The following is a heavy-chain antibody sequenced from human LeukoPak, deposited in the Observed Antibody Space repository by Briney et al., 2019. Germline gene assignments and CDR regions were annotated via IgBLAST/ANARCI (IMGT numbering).Heavy chain of an antibody. CDR2: IYYSGST. CDR1: GGSFSGYY. J-gene: IGHJ4*02. D-gene: IGHD3-10*01. V-gene: IGHV4-59*01. Sequence: PSETLSLTCAVYGGSFSGYYWSWIRQLPGKGLEWIGYIYYSGSTSYNPSLKSRVTISVDTFRNQFSLKLTSVTAADTAIYYCAKSDYYGASDYWGRGTLVTVSS. CDR3: AKSDYYGASDY.